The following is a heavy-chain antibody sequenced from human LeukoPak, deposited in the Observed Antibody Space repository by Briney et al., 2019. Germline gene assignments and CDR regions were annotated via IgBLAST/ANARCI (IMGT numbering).Heavy chain of an antibody. CDR1: GYTFTGYA. CDR2: INAGNGNT. CDR3: ARDCWGYSSRSLYNWFDP. J-gene: IGHJ5*02. V-gene: IGHV1-3*01. D-gene: IGHD6-13*01. Sequence: ASVKVSCKASGYTFTGYAMHWVRQAPGQRLEWMGWINAGNGNTKYSQKFQGRVTITRDTSASTAYMELSSLRSEDTAVYYCARDCWGYSSRSLYNWFDPWGQGTLVTVSS.